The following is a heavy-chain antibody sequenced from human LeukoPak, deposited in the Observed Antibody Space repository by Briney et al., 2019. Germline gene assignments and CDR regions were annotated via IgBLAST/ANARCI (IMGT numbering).Heavy chain of an antibody. D-gene: IGHD1-26*01. V-gene: IGHV1-46*01. CDR3: ARDRLGGSYFNSMNDAFDI. CDR1: GYTFTSYY. CDR2: INPSGGST. J-gene: IGHJ3*02. Sequence: ASVKVSCKASGYTFTSYYMHWVRQAPGQGLEWMGIINPSGGSTSYTQKFQGRVTMTRDTSTSTVYMGLSSLRSEDTAVYYCARDRLGGSYFNSMNDAFDIWGQGTMVTVSS.